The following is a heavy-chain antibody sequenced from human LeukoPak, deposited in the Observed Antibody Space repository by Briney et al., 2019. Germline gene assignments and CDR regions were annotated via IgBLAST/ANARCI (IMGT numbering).Heavy chain of an antibody. CDR3: ARVGYYGSGSLDY. CDR1: GGSISSGSYY. D-gene: IGHD3-10*01. CDR2: IYTSGST. J-gene: IGHJ4*02. V-gene: IGHV4-61*02. Sequence: SETLSLTCTVSGGSISSGSYYWSWIRQPAGKGLEWIGRIYTSGSTNYNPSLKSRVTISVDTSKNQFSLKLSSVTAADTAVYYCARVGYYGSGSLDYWGQGTLVTVSS.